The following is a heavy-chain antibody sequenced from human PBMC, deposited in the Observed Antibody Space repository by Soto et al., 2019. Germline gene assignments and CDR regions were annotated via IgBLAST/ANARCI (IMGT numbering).Heavy chain of an antibody. CDR2: ISAHNGDT. J-gene: IGHJ4*02. V-gene: IGHV1-18*01. CDR1: GYTFTSYG. Sequence: ASVKVSCKXSGYTFTSYGISWVRQAPGQGLGWVGWISAHNGDTRYAQNLQGRITMTTDTFTNTAYMELTSLTSDDTAVYYCARDWSRYYDSSGLMWFYWGQGTLVTVSS. D-gene: IGHD3-22*01. CDR3: ARDWSRYYDSSGLMWFY.